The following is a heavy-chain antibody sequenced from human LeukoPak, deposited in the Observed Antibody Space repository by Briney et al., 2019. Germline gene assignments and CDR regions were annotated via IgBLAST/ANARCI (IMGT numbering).Heavy chain of an antibody. CDR1: GFTLSNYE. CDR3: ARLSVAVTRRFDL. J-gene: IGHJ5*02. Sequence: GGSLRLSCVTFGFTLSNYEMNWVRLTPGKGLEWISYITKGGATVLYAESVKGRFTISRDNANNSLYLQMNSLRAEDTAFYFCARLSVAVTRRFDLWGQGTLVTVSS. D-gene: IGHD6-19*01. V-gene: IGHV3-48*03. CDR2: ITKGGATV.